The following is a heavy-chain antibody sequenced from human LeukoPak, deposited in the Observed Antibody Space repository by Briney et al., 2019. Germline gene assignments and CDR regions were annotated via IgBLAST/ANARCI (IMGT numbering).Heavy chain of an antibody. CDR2: ISSSSSTI. V-gene: IGHV3-48*02. CDR1: GFTFSSYS. CDR3: ARPTDISGWYVGY. J-gene: IGHJ4*02. D-gene: IGHD6-19*01. Sequence: GGSLRLPCAVSGFTFSSYSMNWVRQAPGKGLEWVSYISSSSSTIYYADSVKGRFTISRDNAKNSVHLQMSSLRDEDTAVYYCARPTDISGWYVGYWGQGTLVTVSS.